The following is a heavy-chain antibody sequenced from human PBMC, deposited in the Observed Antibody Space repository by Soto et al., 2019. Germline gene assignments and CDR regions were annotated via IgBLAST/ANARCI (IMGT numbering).Heavy chain of an antibody. D-gene: IGHD2-8*01. Sequence: GGSMRLSCAASGFTFSSYAMSWVRQAQGKGLEWVSAISGSGGSTYYAESVKGRFTISRYNSNNTLYLQMNSLRAEDPAVSYCAKAPLHCIYYFDYWGQGTLVTVSS. V-gene: IGHV3-23*01. CDR3: AKAPLHCIYYFDY. CDR1: GFTFSSYA. CDR2: ISGSGGST. J-gene: IGHJ4*02.